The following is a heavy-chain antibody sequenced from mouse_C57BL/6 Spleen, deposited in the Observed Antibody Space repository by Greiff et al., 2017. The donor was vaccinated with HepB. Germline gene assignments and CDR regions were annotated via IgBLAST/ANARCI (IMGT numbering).Heavy chain of an antibody. D-gene: IGHD2-4*01. CDR2: INPSNGGT. J-gene: IGHJ4*01. CDR1: GYTFTSYW. Sequence: VKLQESGTELVKPGASVKLSCKASGYTFTSYWMHWVKQRPGQGLEWIGNINPSNGGTNYNEKFKSKATLTVDKSSSTAYMQLSSLTSEDSAVYYCARWGLRREYAMDYWGQGTSVTVSS. CDR3: ARWGLRREYAMDY. V-gene: IGHV1-53*01.